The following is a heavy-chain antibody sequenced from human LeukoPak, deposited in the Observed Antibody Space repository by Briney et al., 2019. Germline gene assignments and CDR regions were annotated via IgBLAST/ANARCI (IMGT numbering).Heavy chain of an antibody. CDR2: IYPGDSDT. CDR1: GYSFTNYW. D-gene: IGHD3-10*01. Sequence: GESLQISCKGSGYSFTNYWIGWVRPLPGKGLEWMGIIYPGDSDTRYSPSFQGQVTVSADKSISTAYLQRSSLKASDTAMYYCAKYYGSGFDYWGQGTLVTVSS. V-gene: IGHV5-51*01. J-gene: IGHJ4*02. CDR3: AKYYGSGFDY.